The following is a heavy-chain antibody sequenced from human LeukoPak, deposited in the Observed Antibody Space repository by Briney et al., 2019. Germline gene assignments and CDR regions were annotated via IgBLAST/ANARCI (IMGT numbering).Heavy chain of an antibody. CDR2: ISGSGGST. D-gene: IGHD3-22*01. CDR1: GFTFDDYA. CDR3: ARWGSNDSSGYYYSDY. Sequence: GRSLRLSCAASGFTFDDYAMSWVRQAPGKGLEWVSAISGSGGSTYYADSVKGRFTISRDNSKNTLYLQMNSLRAEDTAVYYCARWGSNDSSGYYYSDYWGQGTLVTVSS. J-gene: IGHJ4*02. V-gene: IGHV3-23*01.